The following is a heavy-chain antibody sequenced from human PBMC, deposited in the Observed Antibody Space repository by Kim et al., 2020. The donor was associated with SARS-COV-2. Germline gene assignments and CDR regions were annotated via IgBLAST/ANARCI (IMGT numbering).Heavy chain of an antibody. J-gene: IGHJ5*02. V-gene: IGHV4-39*07. CDR3: AGDTTGGRLMFDP. Sequence: SETLSLTCTVSGGSISSSSYYWGWIRQPPGKGLEWIGSIYYSGSTYYNPSLKSRVTISVDTSKNQFSLKLSSVTAADTAVYYCAGDTTGGRLMFDPWGQGTLVTVSS. D-gene: IGHD4-4*01. CDR1: GGSISSSSYY. CDR2: IYYSGST.